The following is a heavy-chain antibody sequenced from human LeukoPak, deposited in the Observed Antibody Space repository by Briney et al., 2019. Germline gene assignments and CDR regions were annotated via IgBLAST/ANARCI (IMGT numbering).Heavy chain of an antibody. V-gene: IGHV3-49*04. Sequence: GGSLRLSCTASGFTFGGYAMSWVRQAPGKGLEWVGFIRRKGYGRITEYAASVKGRFPISRADSKTIAYLQMTSLKPEDTAVYYCTRVGGLRFLEWLYDYWGQGTLVTVSS. CDR2: IRRKGYGRIT. CDR3: TRVGGLRFLEWLYDY. D-gene: IGHD3-3*01. J-gene: IGHJ4*02. CDR1: GFTFGGYA.